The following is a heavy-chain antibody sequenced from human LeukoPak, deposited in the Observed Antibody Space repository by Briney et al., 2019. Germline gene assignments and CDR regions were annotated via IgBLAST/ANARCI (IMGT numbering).Heavy chain of an antibody. J-gene: IGHJ6*02. CDR2: ITPIFGTA. V-gene: IGHV1-69*13. CDR1: GGTFSSYA. Sequence: ASVKVSCKASGGTFSSYAISWVRQAPGQGLEWMGGITPIFGTANYAQKFQGRVTITADESTSTAYMELSSLRSEDTAVYHCARDFREMATITYGMDVWGQGTTVTVSS. D-gene: IGHD5-24*01. CDR3: ARDFREMATITYGMDV.